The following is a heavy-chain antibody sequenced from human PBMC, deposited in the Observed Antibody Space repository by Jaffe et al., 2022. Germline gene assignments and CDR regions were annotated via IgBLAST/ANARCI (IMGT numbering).Heavy chain of an antibody. CDR3: ARTRECSSTSCRNWFDP. V-gene: IGHV4-61*02. D-gene: IGHD2-2*01. CDR1: GGSISSGSYY. CDR2: IYTSGST. J-gene: IGHJ5*02. Sequence: QVQLQESGPGLVKPSQTLSLTCTVSGGSISSGSYYWSWIRQPAGKGLEWIGRIYTSGSTNYNPSLKSRVTISVDTSKNQFSLKLSSVTAADTAVYYCARTRECSSTSCRNWFDPWGQGTLVTVSS.